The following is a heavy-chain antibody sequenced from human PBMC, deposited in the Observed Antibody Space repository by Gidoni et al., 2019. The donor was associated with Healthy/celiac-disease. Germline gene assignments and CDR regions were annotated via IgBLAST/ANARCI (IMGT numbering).Heavy chain of an antibody. V-gene: IGHV3-23*01. Sequence: EVQLLESGGGLVQPGGSLRLSCAASGFTFSSYAMSWVRQAPGKGLEWVSAISGSGGSTYYADSVKGRFTISRDNSKNTLYLQMNSLRAEDTAVYYCANAWRGYSGYDRPRRSNDAFDIWGQGTMVTVSS. CDR2: ISGSGGST. J-gene: IGHJ3*02. CDR1: GFTFSSYA. CDR3: ANAWRGYSGYDRPRRSNDAFDI. D-gene: IGHD5-12*01.